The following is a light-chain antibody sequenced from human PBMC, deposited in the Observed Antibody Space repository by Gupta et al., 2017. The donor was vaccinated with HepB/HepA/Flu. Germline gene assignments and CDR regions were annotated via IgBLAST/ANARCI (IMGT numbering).Light chain of an antibody. J-gene: IGKJ1*01. CDR1: QSVNSN. V-gene: IGKV3-15*01. CDR3: QQDNNWPGT. CDR2: GAS. Sequence: EIVMTQSPATLSVSPGERATLSCRASQSVNSNLAWYQQKPGQAPRLFIYGASTRATGIPARFSGSGSGPEFILTISSLQSEDFAVYYCQQDNNWPGTFGQGTKLEIK.